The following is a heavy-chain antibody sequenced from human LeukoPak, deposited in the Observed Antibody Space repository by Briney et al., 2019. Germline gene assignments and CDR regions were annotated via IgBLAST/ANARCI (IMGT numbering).Heavy chain of an antibody. J-gene: IGHJ4*02. V-gene: IGHV3-30*02. CDR3: AKELPGYCSSTSCYGIDY. Sequence: PGGSLRLSCAASGFTFSSYAMHWVRQAPGKGLEWVAFIRYDGSNKYYADSVKGRFTISRDNSKNTLYLQMNSLRAEDTAVYYCAKELPGYCSSTSCYGIDYWGQGTLVTVSS. D-gene: IGHD2-2*01. CDR1: GFTFSSYA. CDR2: IRYDGSNK.